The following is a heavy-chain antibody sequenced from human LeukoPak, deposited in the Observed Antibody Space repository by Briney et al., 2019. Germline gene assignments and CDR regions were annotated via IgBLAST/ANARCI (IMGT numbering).Heavy chain of an antibody. J-gene: IGHJ4*02. D-gene: IGHD6-13*01. V-gene: IGHV3-33*01. CDR2: IWYDGSNK. CDR1: GVTFSSYG. Sequence: GGSLRLSCAASGVTFSSYGMHWVRQAPGKGLEWVAVIWYDGSNKYYADSVKGRFTISRDNSKNTLYLQMNSLRAEDTAVYYCVRDSSSGRIDYWGQGTLVTVCS. CDR3: VRDSSSGRIDY.